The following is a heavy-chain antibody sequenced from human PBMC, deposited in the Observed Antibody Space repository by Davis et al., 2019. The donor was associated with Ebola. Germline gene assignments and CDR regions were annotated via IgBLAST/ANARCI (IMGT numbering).Heavy chain of an antibody. CDR1: GGSFSGYY. CDR3: ARGLVGYGDYANYYYYYMDV. V-gene: IGHV4-34*01. J-gene: IGHJ6*03. CDR2: INHSGST. Sequence: PSETLSLTCAVYGGSFSGYYWSWIRQPPGKGLEWIGEINHSGSTNYNPPLKSRVTISVDTSKNQFSLKLSSVTAADTAVYYCARGLVGYGDYANYYYYYMDVWGKGTTVTVSS. D-gene: IGHD4-17*01.